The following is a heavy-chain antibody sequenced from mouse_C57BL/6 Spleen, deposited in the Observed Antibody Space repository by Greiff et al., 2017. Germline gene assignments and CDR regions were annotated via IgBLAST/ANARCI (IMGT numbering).Heavy chain of an antibody. V-gene: IGHV3-6*01. CDR1: GYSITSGYY. CDR3: ASAYDGYPFAY. J-gene: IGHJ3*01. CDR2: ISYDGSN. D-gene: IGHD2-3*01. Sequence: ESGPGLVKPSQSLSLTCSVTGYSITSGYYWNWIRQFPGNKLEWMGYISYDGSNNYNPSLKNRISITRDTSKNQFFLKLNSVTTEDTATYYCASAYDGYPFAYWGQGTLVTVSA.